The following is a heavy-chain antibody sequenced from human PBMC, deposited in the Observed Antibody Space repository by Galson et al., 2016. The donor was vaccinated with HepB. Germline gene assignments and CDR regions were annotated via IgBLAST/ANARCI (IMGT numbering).Heavy chain of an antibody. CDR1: GFTFSGYW. CDR2: IKQDGSEK. Sequence: FLRLSCAASGFTFSGYWMTWVRQAPGKGLEWVANIKQDGSEKNYVDSVEGRFTISRDNAKNLVYLQMNSLRAEDTAMYYCASAPAATESDYWGQGTLVTVSP. CDR3: ASAPAATESDY. J-gene: IGHJ4*02. V-gene: IGHV3-7*01. D-gene: IGHD6-25*01.